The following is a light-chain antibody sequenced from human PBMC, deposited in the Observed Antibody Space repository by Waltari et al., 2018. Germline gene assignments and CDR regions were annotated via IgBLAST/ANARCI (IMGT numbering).Light chain of an antibody. CDR1: QRVSSY. V-gene: IGKV3-11*01. CDR2: DAS. J-gene: IGKJ1*01. CDR3: QQHYGTEWT. Sequence: EIVLTQSPATLSLSPGERATLSCRASQRVSSYLAWYQQNPGQAPRLLIYDASNRATGIPARFSGSGSGTDFTLTISSLQAEDVAVYYCQQHYGTEWTFGQGTNVGIK.